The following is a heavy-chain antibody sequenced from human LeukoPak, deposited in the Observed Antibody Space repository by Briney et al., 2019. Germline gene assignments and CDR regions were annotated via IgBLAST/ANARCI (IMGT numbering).Heavy chain of an antibody. CDR1: GGSISKYY. Sequence: PSETLSLICTVSGGSISKYYCSWIRQPPGKGLEWIAYIYYTGSTYYNPSLKSRVTMSVDTSKNQFSLSLSSVTAADTAVYYCARHISGGATLDWGQGTLVTVSS. D-gene: IGHD2-15*01. CDR3: ARHISGGATLD. J-gene: IGHJ4*02. V-gene: IGHV4-59*08. CDR2: IYYTGST.